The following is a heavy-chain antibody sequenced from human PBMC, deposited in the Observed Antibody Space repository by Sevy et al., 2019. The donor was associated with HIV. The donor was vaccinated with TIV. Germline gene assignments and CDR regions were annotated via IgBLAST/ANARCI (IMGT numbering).Heavy chain of an antibody. Sequence: GGSLRLSCAASGFTFSNAWMSWVRQAPGKGLEWVGRIKSKIDGGTTDYAAPVKGGFIISRDHSKNTRYLQMSSLKSDDTAVYYCITDPGYSGYDEEVKNYYCYGMDVWGQGTTVTVSS. V-gene: IGHV3-15*01. D-gene: IGHD5-12*01. CDR2: IKSKIDGGTT. J-gene: IGHJ6*02. CDR1: GFTFSNAW. CDR3: ITDPGYSGYDEEVKNYYCYGMDV.